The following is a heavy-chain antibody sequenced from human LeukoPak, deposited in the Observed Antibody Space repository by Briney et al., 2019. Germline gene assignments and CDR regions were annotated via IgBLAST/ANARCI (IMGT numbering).Heavy chain of an antibody. CDR3: ARDPGAYYYGSGREFDY. D-gene: IGHD3-10*01. CDR2: MNPNSGNT. V-gene: IGHV1-8*03. Sequence: ASVKVSCKASGYTFTSYDINWVRQATGQGLEWMGWMNPNSGNTGYAQKFQGRVTITRNTSISTAYMELSSLRSEDTAVYYCARDPGAYYYGSGREFDYWGQGTLVTVSS. CDR1: GYTFTSYD. J-gene: IGHJ4*02.